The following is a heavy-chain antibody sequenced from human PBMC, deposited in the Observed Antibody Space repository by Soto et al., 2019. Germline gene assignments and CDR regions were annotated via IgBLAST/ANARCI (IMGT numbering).Heavy chain of an antibody. CDR1: GFRIDNFW. CDR3: ERLPYKWDDGGCDF. Sequence: EVQLVQSGAEVKKSGESLKISCQTSGFRIDNFWIGWVRQMPGKGLEWMGVIYPRDSDTRYSPSFQGQVPMSADMSVRTVDLQWKSLKVSDTARYYCERLPYKWDDGGCDFWGKGSLVTVSS. V-gene: IGHV5-51*01. CDR2: IYPRDSDT. D-gene: IGHD1-1*01. J-gene: IGHJ4*02.